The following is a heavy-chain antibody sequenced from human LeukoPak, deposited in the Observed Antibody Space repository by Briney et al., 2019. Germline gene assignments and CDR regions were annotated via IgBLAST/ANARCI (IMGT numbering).Heavy chain of an antibody. D-gene: IGHD4-11*01. CDR2: INHSGST. J-gene: IGHJ4*02. V-gene: IGHV4-34*01. CDR1: GGSFSGYY. Sequence: SETLSLTCAVYGGSFSGYYWSWIRQPPGKGLEWIGEINHSGSTNYNPSLKSRVTISVDTSKNQFSLKLSSVTAADTAVYYCARDSIMSTVTTDYWGQGTLVTVSS. CDR3: ARDSIMSTVTTDY.